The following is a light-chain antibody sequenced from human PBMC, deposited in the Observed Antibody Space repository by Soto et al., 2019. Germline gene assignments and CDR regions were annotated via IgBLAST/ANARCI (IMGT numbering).Light chain of an antibody. V-gene: IGKV1-16*02. J-gene: IGKJ4*01. CDR2: GAS. CDR3: QQYNSYPLT. Sequence: DIQMTQSPSSLSASVGDRVTITCRASQGINNHLAWFQQKPGKAPMSLIYGASSLQSGVPSKFSGSGSGTAFTLTISSLQPEDFATYYCQQYNSYPLTFGGGTKVEI. CDR1: QGINNH.